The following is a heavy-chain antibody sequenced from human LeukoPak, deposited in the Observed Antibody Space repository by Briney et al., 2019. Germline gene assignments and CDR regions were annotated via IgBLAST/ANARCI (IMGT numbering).Heavy chain of an antibody. Sequence: ASVKVSCKASGYTFTGYYIHWVRQAPGQVLEWLGWISPNSGGANYGQNFQGRVSMTRDTSISTAYPELTSLTSDDTAVYYCARDSDVSINWGQGTLVTVSS. J-gene: IGHJ4*02. D-gene: IGHD3-16*01. CDR1: GYTFTGYY. V-gene: IGHV1-2*02. CDR3: ARDSDVSIN. CDR2: ISPNSGGA.